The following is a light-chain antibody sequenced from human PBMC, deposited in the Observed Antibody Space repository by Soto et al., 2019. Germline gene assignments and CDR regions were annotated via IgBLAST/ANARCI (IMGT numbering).Light chain of an antibody. CDR3: QRYHSYCT. CDR2: DAS. CDR1: RSISSC. J-gene: IGKJ1*01. Sequence: DIQMTQSPSTLSASVGDRVTITCRASRSISSCLAWYQQKPGKSPKLLIYDASSLQSGVPPRFSGSGSRKVFTLTSSLLQTDDSTTYYRQRYHSYCTFGLGTKVDI. V-gene: IGKV1-5*01.